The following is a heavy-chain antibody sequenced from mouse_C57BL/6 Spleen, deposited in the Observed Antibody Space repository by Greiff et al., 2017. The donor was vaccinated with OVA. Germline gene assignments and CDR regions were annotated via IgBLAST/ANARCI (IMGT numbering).Heavy chain of an antibody. CDR1: GFNIKDYY. CDR2: IDPEDGET. J-gene: IGHJ3*01. D-gene: IGHD3-2*02. V-gene: IGHV14-2*01. Sequence: VQLQQSGAELVKPGASVKLSCTASGFNIKDYYMHWVKQRTEQGLEWIGRIDPEDGETKYAPKFQGKATITADTSSNTAYLQLSSLTSEDTAGYYGALDSSGDVGCADWGQGTLVTVSA. CDR3: ALDSSGDVGCAD.